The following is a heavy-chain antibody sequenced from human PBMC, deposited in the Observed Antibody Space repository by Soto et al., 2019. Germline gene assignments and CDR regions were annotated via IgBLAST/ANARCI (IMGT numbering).Heavy chain of an antibody. Sequence: ASVKVSCKASGYTFTSYGISWVRQAPGQGLEWMGWISAYNGNTNYAQKLQGRVTMTTDTSTSTAYMELRSLRSDDTAVYYCARVPRRAVAGTLDYWGQGTLVTVSS. J-gene: IGHJ4*02. D-gene: IGHD6-19*01. CDR2: ISAYNGNT. CDR3: ARVPRRAVAGTLDY. V-gene: IGHV1-18*01. CDR1: GYTFTSYG.